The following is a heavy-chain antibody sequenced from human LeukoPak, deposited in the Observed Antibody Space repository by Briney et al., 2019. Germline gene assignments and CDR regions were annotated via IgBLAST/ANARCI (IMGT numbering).Heavy chain of an antibody. V-gene: IGHV4-34*01. Sequence: SQTLSLTCAVYGGSFSGYYWSWMRQPPGKGLEWIGEINHSGSTNYNPSLKSRVTISVDTSKNQFSLKLSSVTAADTAVYYCATEPVDTAMVSDYYFDYWGQGTLVTVSS. D-gene: IGHD5-18*01. CDR2: INHSGST. CDR1: GGSFSGYY. J-gene: IGHJ4*02. CDR3: ATEPVDTAMVSDYYFDY.